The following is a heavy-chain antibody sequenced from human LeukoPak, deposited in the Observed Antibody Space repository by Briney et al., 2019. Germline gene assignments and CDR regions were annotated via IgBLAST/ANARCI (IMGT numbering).Heavy chain of an antibody. CDR2: IYYSGST. CDR1: GVSISSSSYY. V-gene: IGHV4-39*07. CDR3: ARDIRGYSYGRVNHPVGVDY. J-gene: IGHJ4*02. D-gene: IGHD5-18*01. Sequence: SETLSLTCTVSGVSISSSSYYWGWIRQPPGKGLEWVGSIYYSGSTYYNPSLKSRVTISVDTSKNQSSLKLSSVTAADTAVYYCARDIRGYSYGRVNHPVGVDYWGQGTLVTVSS.